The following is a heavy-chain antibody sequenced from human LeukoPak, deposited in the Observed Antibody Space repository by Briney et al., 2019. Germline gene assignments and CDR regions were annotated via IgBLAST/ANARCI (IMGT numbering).Heavy chain of an antibody. Sequence: PSDTLSLTCAVSGYSISSSNWWGWIRQPPGKGLEWIGYIYYSGSTNYNPSLKSRVTMSVDTSKNQFSLKLSSVTAADTAVYYCARLRVPAAVLKKRNYYYYYMDVWGKGTTVTISS. CDR2: IYYSGST. CDR3: ARLRVPAAVLKKRNYYYYYMDV. V-gene: IGHV4-28*01. D-gene: IGHD2-2*01. CDR1: GYSISSSNW. J-gene: IGHJ6*03.